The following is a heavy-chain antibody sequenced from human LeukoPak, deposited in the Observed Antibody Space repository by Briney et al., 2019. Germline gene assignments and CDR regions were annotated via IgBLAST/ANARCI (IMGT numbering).Heavy chain of an antibody. CDR3: VRGLGSGYSYAYGVY. CDR2: INGDGSDT. J-gene: IGHJ4*02. Sequence: GGSLRLSCKASGFTFSSYWMHWVRQIPGKGLAWVSRINGDGSDTNSADSVKGRFTISRDNTKNTLYLQMNSLRAEDTAVYYCVRGLGSGYSYAYGVYWGQGTLVTVSS. V-gene: IGHV3-74*01. CDR1: GFTFSSYW. D-gene: IGHD5-18*01.